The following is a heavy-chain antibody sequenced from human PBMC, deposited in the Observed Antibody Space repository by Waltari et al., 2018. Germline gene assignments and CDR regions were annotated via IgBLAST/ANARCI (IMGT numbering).Heavy chain of an antibody. V-gene: IGHV1-69*13. CDR2: IIPIFGTA. Sequence: QVQLVQSGSEVKQPGSSLKVSCKASGGPFSSHAITWVRPPPGQGLECMGRIIPIFGTANYAQKFQGRVTITADKSTSTAYMELSSLRSEDTAVYYCASDPYDFWSGYARYYFDYWGQGTLVTVSS. D-gene: IGHD3-3*01. CDR1: GGPFSSHA. CDR3: ASDPYDFWSGYARYYFDY. J-gene: IGHJ4*02.